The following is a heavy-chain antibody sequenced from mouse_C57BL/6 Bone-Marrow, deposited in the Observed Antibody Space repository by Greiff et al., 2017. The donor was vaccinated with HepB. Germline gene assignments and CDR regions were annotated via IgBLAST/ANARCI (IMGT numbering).Heavy chain of an antibody. CDR2: IDPEDGDT. Sequence: EVQLQESGAELVRPGASVKLSCTASGFNIKDYYMHWVKRRPEQGLEWIGRIDPEDGDTEYAPKFQGKATMTADTSSNTAYLQLSSLTSEDTAVYYCARWGYYGSSYGYAMDYWGQGTSVTVSS. J-gene: IGHJ4*01. CDR3: ARWGYYGSSYGYAMDY. V-gene: IGHV14-1*01. D-gene: IGHD1-1*01. CDR1: GFNIKDYY.